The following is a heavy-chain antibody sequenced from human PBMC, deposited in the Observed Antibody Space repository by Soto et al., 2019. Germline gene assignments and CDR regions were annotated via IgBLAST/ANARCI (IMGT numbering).Heavy chain of an antibody. CDR1: GYTFTSYD. D-gene: IGHD6-6*01. V-gene: IGHV1-8*01. CDR2: MNPNSGNT. CDR3: ARGGEYSSSSSYYYYYMDV. Sequence: ASVKVSCKASGYTFTSYDINWVRQATGQGLEWMGWMNPNSGNTGYAQKFQGRVTMTRNTSISTAYMELSSLRSEDTAVYYCARGGEYSSSSSYYYYYMDVWGKGTTVTVSS. J-gene: IGHJ6*03.